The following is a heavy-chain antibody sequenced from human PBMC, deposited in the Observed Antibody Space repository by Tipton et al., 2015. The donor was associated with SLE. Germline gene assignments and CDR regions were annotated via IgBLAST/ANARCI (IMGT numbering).Heavy chain of an antibody. CDR2: IYYSGST. Sequence: TLSLTCIVSGGSISSHYWNWIRQPPGKGLEWIGYIYYSGSTNYNPSLQSRVTISVDRSKNQFSLNLRSVTAADTAVYFCATAQTSNLGPRSFDIWGQGTMVTVSS. D-gene: IGHD2-2*01. J-gene: IGHJ3*02. V-gene: IGHV4-59*11. CDR3: ATAQTSNLGPRSFDI. CDR1: GGSISSHY.